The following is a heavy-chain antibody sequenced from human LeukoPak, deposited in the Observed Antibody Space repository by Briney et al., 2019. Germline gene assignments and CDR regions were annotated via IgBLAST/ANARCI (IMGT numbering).Heavy chain of an antibody. CDR3: AREGGNGYNRDVFFDC. V-gene: IGHV4-59*02. D-gene: IGHD5-24*01. J-gene: IGHJ4*02. CDR1: GASVSSHY. Sequence: AETQSLTCSVSGASVSSHYGSWTRHPPGEGLEWLGYMYHSGNTKYNPSRKGPVPISLETSKNHFSLKMNSVHTAGHAGYFCAREGGNGYNRDVFFDCWGQGTLVTISS. CDR2: MYHSGNT.